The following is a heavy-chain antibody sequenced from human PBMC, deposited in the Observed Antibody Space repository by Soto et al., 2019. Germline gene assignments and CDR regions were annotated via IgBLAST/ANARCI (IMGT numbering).Heavy chain of an antibody. D-gene: IGHD2-15*01. CDR3: ATEKGYCSGGNCYYFDY. CDR1: WFTFSDYY. J-gene: IGHJ4*02. V-gene: IGHV3-11*01. Sequence: PVGSLRLSCTASWFTFSDYYMSLIRKTPWKGLEWVSFISSSGRTIYYADSVKGRFTISRDNAKNSLYLQMNSLRAEDTAVYYCATEKGYCSGGNCYYFDYWGQGTLVTVSS. CDR2: ISSSGRTI.